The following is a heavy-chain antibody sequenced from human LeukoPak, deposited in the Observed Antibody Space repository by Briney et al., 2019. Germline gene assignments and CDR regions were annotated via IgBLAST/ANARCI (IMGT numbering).Heavy chain of an antibody. CDR2: INHSGST. D-gene: IGHD6-19*01. V-gene: IGHV4-34*01. CDR1: GGSFSGYY. J-gene: IGHJ4*02. CDR3: ARRGIAVAVCPNTYMDV. Sequence: PSETLSLTCAVYGGSFSGYYWSWIRQPPGKGLEWIGEINHSGSTNYNPSLKSRVTISVDTSKNQFSLKLSSVTAADTAVYYCARRGIAVAVCPNTYMDVWGQGTLVTVSS.